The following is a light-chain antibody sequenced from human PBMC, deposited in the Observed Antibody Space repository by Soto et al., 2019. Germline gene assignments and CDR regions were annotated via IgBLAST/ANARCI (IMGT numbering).Light chain of an antibody. CDR2: RAS. Sequence: DIQMTQSPSTLSASVGDRVIITCRASQSISSWLAWYQQKPGKAPDLLIYRASTLKTGIPSRFSGSGSGTEFTLTISSLQPDDCATYYCQQYDRASWTLGPGTKVEIK. V-gene: IGKV1-5*03. CDR3: QQYDRASWT. J-gene: IGKJ1*01. CDR1: QSISSW.